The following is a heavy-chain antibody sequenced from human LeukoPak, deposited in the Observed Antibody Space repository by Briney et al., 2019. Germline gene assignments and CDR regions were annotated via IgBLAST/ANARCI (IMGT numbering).Heavy chain of an antibody. J-gene: IGHJ4*02. V-gene: IGHV4-34*01. CDR3: ARSPRGYSTRGGDY. Sequence: PSETLSLTCAVYGVSFSGYYWSWIRQPPGKGLEWIGEINHSGSTNYNPSLKSRVTISVDTSKNQFSLKLSSVTAADTAVYYCARSPRGYSTRGGDYWGQGTLVTVSS. CDR2: INHSGST. D-gene: IGHD5-18*01. CDR1: GVSFSGYY.